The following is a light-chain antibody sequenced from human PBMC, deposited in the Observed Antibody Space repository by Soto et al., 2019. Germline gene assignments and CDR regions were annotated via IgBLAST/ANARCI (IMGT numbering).Light chain of an antibody. CDR2: EVS. Sequence: QSVLTQPASVSGSPGQSITISCTGTSSDVGSYNLVSWYQHHPGKAPKLMIYEVSKRPSGVSNRFSGSKSGNTASLTISGLQAEDEADYYCCSYAGSSTFPYVFGTGTNVTVL. CDR1: SSDVGSYNL. CDR3: CSYAGSSTFPYV. V-gene: IGLV2-23*02. J-gene: IGLJ1*01.